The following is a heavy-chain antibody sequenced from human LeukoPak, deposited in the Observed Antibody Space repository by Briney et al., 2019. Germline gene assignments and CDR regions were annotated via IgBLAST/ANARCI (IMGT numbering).Heavy chain of an antibody. J-gene: IGHJ4*02. CDR1: GGTFSSYA. Sequence: SVKVSCKASGGTFSSYAISWVRQAPGQGLEWMGGIIPIFGTANYAQKFQGRVTITTDESTSTAYMELSSLRSEDTAVYYCARSRDGYEMFDYWGQGTLVTVSS. V-gene: IGHV1-69*05. D-gene: IGHD5-24*01. CDR2: IIPIFGTA. CDR3: ARSRDGYEMFDY.